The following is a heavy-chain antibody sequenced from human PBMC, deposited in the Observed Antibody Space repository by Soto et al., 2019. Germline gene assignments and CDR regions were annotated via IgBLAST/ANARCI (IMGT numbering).Heavy chain of an antibody. V-gene: IGHV3-23*04. CDR2: ISGTGVPT. Sequence: EVQLVESGGGLVQPGGSLRLSCAASGFTFSEYAMSWVRQAPGKGLEWLSLISGTGVPTLYAGSVKGRFSVSRDNSKNTLFLEMNDLRVDDTATYYCAKSFCSSSSCFFLWVDPWGPGTLVTVS. CDR1: GFTFSEYA. D-gene: IGHD2-2*01. J-gene: IGHJ5*02. CDR3: AKSFCSSSSCFFLWVDP.